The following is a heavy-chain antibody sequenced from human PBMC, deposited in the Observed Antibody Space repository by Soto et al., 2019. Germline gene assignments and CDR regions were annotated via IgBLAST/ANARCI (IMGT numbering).Heavy chain of an antibody. D-gene: IGHD5-12*01. V-gene: IGHV4-34*01. J-gene: IGHJ4*02. CDR1: GGSLSGYY. CDR3: ARGQEGVVATH. Sequence: QVQLQQWGAGLLKPSETLSLTCVVCGGSLSGYYWSWIRQPPGKGLEWIGEIKDGGLTNYSPSLMSRATISADTPKNQFSLKLHSVTAADRAVYYCARGQEGVVATHWDQGTLVTVSS. CDR2: IKDGGLT.